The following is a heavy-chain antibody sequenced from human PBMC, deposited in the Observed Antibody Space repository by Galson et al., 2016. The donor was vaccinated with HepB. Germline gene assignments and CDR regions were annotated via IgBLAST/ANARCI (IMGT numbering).Heavy chain of an antibody. CDR2: FYYSGST. J-gene: IGHJ5*01. CDR1: GAAIYDYY. Sequence: SETLSLTCTVSGAAIYDYYWSWIRQPPGKGLEWLGYFYYSGSTNSNPSVKSRVTMSVDMSRNEFYLTLASVTAADTAVYYCVRHVRGLSGVVSWFDSWGQGSLVTVSS. D-gene: IGHD5-12*01. V-gene: IGHV4-59*08. CDR3: VRHVRGLSGVVSWFDS.